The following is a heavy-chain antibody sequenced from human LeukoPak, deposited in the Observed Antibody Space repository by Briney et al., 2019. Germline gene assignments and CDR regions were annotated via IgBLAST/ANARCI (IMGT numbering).Heavy chain of an antibody. CDR1: GFTFSNAW. D-gene: IGHD6-13*01. CDR2: IKSKTDGGTT. CDR3: TTLIAAAGDFDY. V-gene: IGHV3-15*07. J-gene: IGHJ4*02. Sequence: GGSLRLSCAASGFTFSNAWMNWVRQAPGKGLEWVGRIKSKTDGGTTDYAAPVKGRFTISRDDSKNTLYLQMNSLETEDTAVYYCTTLIAAAGDFDYWGQGTLVTVSS.